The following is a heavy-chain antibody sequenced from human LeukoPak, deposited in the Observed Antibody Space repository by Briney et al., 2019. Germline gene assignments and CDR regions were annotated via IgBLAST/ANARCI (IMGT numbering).Heavy chain of an antibody. J-gene: IGHJ4*02. Sequence: SQTLSLTCTVSGGSISSGTYYWSWIRQHPGKGLEWIGYIYYSGSTYYNPSLKSRVTISVDTSKNQFSLKLSSVTAADTAVYYCALYDSSGYYYVYWGQGTLVTVSS. V-gene: IGHV4-31*03. CDR1: GGSISSGTYY. CDR3: ALYDSSGYYYVY. CDR2: IYYSGST. D-gene: IGHD3-22*01.